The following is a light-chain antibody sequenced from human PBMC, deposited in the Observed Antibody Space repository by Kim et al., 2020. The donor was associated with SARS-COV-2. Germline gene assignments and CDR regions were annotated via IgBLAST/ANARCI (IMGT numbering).Light chain of an antibody. CDR1: QSINSN. Sequence: EIVMTQSPATLSVSPGERATLSCRASQSINSNLGWYQQKPGQAPRLLIYGASTRATGVPARFSGSGSGTEFTLTISSLQSEDFALYYCQHYQHWPWTYGQGTKVDIK. J-gene: IGKJ1*01. CDR3: QHYQHWPWT. CDR2: GAS. V-gene: IGKV3-15*01.